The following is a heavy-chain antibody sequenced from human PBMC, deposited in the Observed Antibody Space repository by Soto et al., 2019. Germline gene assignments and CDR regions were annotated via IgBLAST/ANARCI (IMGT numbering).Heavy chain of an antibody. CDR1: GYSFTSDW. V-gene: IGHV5-10-1*01. CDR3: AVGVSSGYGMDV. J-gene: IGHJ6*02. CDR2: IDASDAYT. Sequence: GEALKISCKGSGYSFTSDWISWLREMPGKGREWIGMIDASDAYTNYSPSVQGHVTISADKSISTAYLQWSSLKASDTAMYYCAVGVSSGYGMDVWGQGTTVTVSS. D-gene: IGHD6-19*01.